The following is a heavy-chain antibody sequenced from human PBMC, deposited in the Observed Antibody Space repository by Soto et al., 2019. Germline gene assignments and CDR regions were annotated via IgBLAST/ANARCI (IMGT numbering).Heavy chain of an antibody. V-gene: IGHV1-3*01. Sequence: ASVKVSCKASGYRFTSYAMHWVRQAPGQRLEWMGWINAGNGNTKYSQKFQGRVTITRDTSASTAYMELSSLRSEDTAVYYCARSIVVVTALDYWGHGTLVTVSS. D-gene: IGHD2-21*02. CDR2: INAGNGNT. J-gene: IGHJ4*01. CDR3: ARSIVVVTALDY. CDR1: GYRFTSYA.